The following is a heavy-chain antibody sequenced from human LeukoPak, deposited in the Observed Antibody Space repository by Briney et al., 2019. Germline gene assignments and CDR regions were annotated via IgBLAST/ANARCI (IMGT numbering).Heavy chain of an antibody. J-gene: IGHJ3*02. CDR1: GCTFSSYS. D-gene: IGHD3-10*01. CDR2: ISSSSYI. Sequence: GGSLRLSCAASGCTFSSYSMNWVRQAPGKGLEWVSSISSSSYIYYADSVKGRFTISRDNAKDSLYLQMNSLRAEDTAVYYCASASYGSGTYAFDIWGQGTMVTVSS. CDR3: ASASYGSGTYAFDI. V-gene: IGHV3-21*01.